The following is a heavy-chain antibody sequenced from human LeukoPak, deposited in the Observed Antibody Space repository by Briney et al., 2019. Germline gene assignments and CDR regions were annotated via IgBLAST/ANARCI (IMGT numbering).Heavy chain of an antibody. CDR3: ATGGSYYWFDP. Sequence: SETLSLTCSVYGGSFSGYYWSWIRQPPGKGLEWIGEINHSGSTNYNPSLKSRVTISVDTSKNQFSLKLSSVTAADTAVYYCATGGSYYWFDPWGQGTLVTVSS. D-gene: IGHD1-26*01. V-gene: IGHV4-34*01. CDR2: INHSGST. CDR1: GGSFSGYY. J-gene: IGHJ5*02.